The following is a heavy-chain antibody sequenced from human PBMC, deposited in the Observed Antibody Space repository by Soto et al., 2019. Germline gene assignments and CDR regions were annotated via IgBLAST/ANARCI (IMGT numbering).Heavy chain of an antibody. Sequence: LKISCKGSGYSFTSYWIAWVRQMPGKGLEWMGIIYPGDSDTRYSPSFQGQVTISADKSISTAYLQWSSLKASDTAMYYCAMGTASGWYSGPLADFWGQGTLVTVSS. CDR1: GYSFTSYW. V-gene: IGHV5-51*01. J-gene: IGHJ4*02. D-gene: IGHD6-19*01. CDR2: IYPGDSDT. CDR3: AMGTASGWYSGPLADF.